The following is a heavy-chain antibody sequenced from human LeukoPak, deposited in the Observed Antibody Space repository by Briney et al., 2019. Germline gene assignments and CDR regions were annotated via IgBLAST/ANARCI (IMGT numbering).Heavy chain of an antibody. CDR1: GFTLSTYD. CDR2: IYEAGNT. D-gene: IGHD3-10*01. CDR3: AREMSGSNDAFDI. J-gene: IGHJ3*02. V-gene: IGHV3-13*01. Sequence: GALRLSCAASGFTLSTYDMHWVRQVTGEALEWVSMIYEAGNTYYTGSVKGRFTISRENAQNSLYLQMHGLTAGDTAVYYCAREMSGSNDAFDIWGPGTMVTVSS.